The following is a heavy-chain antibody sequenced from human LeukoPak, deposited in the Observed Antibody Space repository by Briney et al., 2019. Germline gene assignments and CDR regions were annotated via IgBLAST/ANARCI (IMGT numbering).Heavy chain of an antibody. CDR1: GSSISSYY. V-gene: IGHV4-59*08. D-gene: IGHD3-10*01. Sequence: TASETLSLTCTVSGSSISSYYWSWIRQPPGKGLEWIGYIYYGGSTYSNPSLKGRVTISADTSKNQFSLKVTSVTAADTAVYYCARSSVSGTYSGGYWGQGTLVTVSS. J-gene: IGHJ4*02. CDR2: IYYGGST. CDR3: ARSSVSGTYSGGY.